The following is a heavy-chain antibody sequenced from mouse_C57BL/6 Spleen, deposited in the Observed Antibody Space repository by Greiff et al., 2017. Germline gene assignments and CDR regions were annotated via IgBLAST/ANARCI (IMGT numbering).Heavy chain of an antibody. J-gene: IGHJ1*03. CDR3: ARGGGSSRYFDV. D-gene: IGHD1-1*01. V-gene: IGHV3-6*01. CDR1: GYSITSGYY. Sequence: EVQRVESGPGLVKPSQSLSLTCSVTGYSITSGYYWNWIRQFPGNKLEWMGYISYDGSNNYNPSLKNRISITRDTSKNQFFLKLNSVTTEDTATYYCARGGGSSRYFDVWGTGTTVTVSS. CDR2: ISYDGSN.